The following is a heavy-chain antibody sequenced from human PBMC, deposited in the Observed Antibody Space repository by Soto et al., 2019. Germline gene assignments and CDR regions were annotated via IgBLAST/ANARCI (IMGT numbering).Heavy chain of an antibody. D-gene: IGHD3-3*01. CDR2: IYYSGST. J-gene: IGHJ4*02. CDR3: ARGAGGDYDFFGSRLRSGYYFDY. CDR1: GGSISSGGYY. Sequence: SETLSLTCTVSGGSISSGGYYWSWIRQHPGKGLEWIGYIYYSGSTYYNPSLKSRVTISVDTSKNQFSLKLSSVTAADTAVYYCARGAGGDYDFFGSRLRSGYYFDYWGQGTLVTVSS. V-gene: IGHV4-31*03.